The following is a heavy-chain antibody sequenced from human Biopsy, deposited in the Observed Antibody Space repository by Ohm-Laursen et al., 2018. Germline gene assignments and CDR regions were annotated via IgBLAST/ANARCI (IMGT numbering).Heavy chain of an antibody. Sequence: SVKVSCKVSGYSLTELSMHWVRQAPGQGLEWMGGFAPENGRIVYSQKFQGRVTMTEDTSTSTAYMEVWRLRSDDTAVCYCAADINVWNVNYWGQGTQVIVSS. D-gene: IGHD1-1*01. CDR3: AADINVWNVNY. V-gene: IGHV1-24*01. CDR1: GYSLTELS. J-gene: IGHJ4*02. CDR2: FAPENGRI.